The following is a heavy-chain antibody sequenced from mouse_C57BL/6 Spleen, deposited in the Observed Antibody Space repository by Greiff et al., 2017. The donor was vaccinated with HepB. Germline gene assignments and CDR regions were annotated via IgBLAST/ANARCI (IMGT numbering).Heavy chain of an antibody. J-gene: IGHJ3*01. V-gene: IGHV1-55*01. CDR3: AREGYYGSKFAY. CDR1: GYTFTSYW. D-gene: IGHD1-1*01. CDR2: IYPGSGST. Sequence: QVQLQQSGAELVKPGASVKMSCKASGYTFTSYWITWVKQRPGQGLEWIGDIYPGSGSTNYNEKFKSKATLTVDTSSSTAYMQLSSLTSEDSAVYYCAREGYYGSKFAYWGQGTLVTVSA.